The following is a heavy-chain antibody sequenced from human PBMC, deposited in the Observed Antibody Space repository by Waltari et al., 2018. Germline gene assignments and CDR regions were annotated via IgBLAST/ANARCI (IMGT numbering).Heavy chain of an antibody. Sequence: QVQLVQSGAEVKKPGSSVKVSCKASGGTFSSYAISWVRQAPGQGLEWMGGIIPIFGTANYAQKFQGRVTITADESTSTAYMELSSLRSEDTAVYYCARTGLIAPGVTRYYYGMDVWGQGTTVTVSS. V-gene: IGHV1-69*13. CDR2: IIPIFGTA. CDR1: GGTFSSYA. J-gene: IGHJ6*02. D-gene: IGHD3-9*01. CDR3: ARTGLIAPGVTRYYYGMDV.